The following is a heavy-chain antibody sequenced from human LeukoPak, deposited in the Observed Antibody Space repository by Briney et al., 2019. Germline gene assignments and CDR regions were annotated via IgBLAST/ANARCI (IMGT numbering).Heavy chain of an antibody. D-gene: IGHD2-15*01. J-gene: IGHJ4*02. CDR3: ARGLGGVVVVAATNY. Sequence: GGSLRLSCAASGFTFSSYEMNWVRQAPGKGLEWVSYISSSGSTIYYADSVKGRFTISRDNAKNSLYLQMNSLRSEDTAVYYCARGLGGVVVVAATNYWGQGTLVTVSS. CDR2: ISSSGSTI. V-gene: IGHV3-48*03. CDR1: GFTFSSYE.